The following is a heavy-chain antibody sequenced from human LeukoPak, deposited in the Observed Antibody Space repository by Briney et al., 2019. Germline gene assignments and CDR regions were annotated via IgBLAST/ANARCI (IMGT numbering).Heavy chain of an antibody. CDR3: ARDKYYYYYYMDV. CDR2: IYSSGST. Sequence: SETLSLTCTVSGGSISSYYWSWIRQPAGKGLEWVGHIYSSGSTNYNPSLKSRVTISVDTSKNQFSLKLSSVTAADTAVYYCARDKYYYYYYMDVWGKGTTVTVSS. J-gene: IGHJ6*03. CDR1: GGSISSYY. V-gene: IGHV4-4*07.